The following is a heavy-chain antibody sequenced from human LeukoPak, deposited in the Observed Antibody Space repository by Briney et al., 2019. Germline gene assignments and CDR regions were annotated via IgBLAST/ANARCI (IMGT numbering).Heavy chain of an antibody. CDR3: ARTYVWGSYRPYYFDY. CDR2: IYPGDSDT. Sequence: GESLKISCKGSGYSFTSYWIGWVRQMPGKGLEWMGIIYPGDSDTRYSPSFQGQVTISADKSISTVYLQWSSLKASDTAMYYCARTYVWGSYRPYYFDYWGQGTLVTVSS. J-gene: IGHJ4*02. V-gene: IGHV5-51*01. D-gene: IGHD3-16*02. CDR1: GYSFTSYW.